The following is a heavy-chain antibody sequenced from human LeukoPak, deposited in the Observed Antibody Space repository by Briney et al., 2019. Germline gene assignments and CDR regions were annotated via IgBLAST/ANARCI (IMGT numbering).Heavy chain of an antibody. J-gene: IGHJ4*02. CDR1: GFTFSDYW. V-gene: IGHV3-7*01. D-gene: IGHD2-21*02. CDR2: INYYGNEN. CDR3: TRGDPDY. Sequence: PGGSLRLSCAASGFTFSDYWMQWVRQAPGKGLEWVANINYYGNENYLLDSVKGRFTISRDNAKNSLFLQMNSLRVEDTAVYYCTRGDPDYWGLGTLVTVSS.